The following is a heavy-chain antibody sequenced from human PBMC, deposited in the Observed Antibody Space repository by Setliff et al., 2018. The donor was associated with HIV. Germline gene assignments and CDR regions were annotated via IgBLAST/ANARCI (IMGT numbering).Heavy chain of an antibody. D-gene: IGHD3-22*01. CDR2: INHSGST. Sequence: PSETLSLTCAVYGGSFSGYYWSWIRQSPGKELEWIGGINHSGSTNYNPSLKSRVAISVDTSKNQFSLKVTSVTAADTALYYCAIQFGSGYYFDYWGQATLVTVSS. J-gene: IGHJ4*02. V-gene: IGHV4-34*01. CDR1: GGSFSGYY. CDR3: AIQFGSGYYFDY.